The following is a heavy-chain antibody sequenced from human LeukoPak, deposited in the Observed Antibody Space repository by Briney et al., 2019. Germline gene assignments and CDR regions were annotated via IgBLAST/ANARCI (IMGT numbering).Heavy chain of an antibody. J-gene: IGHJ3*02. D-gene: IGHD2-15*01. Sequence: GESLKISCKGSGYSFTSYWIGWVRQMPGEGLEWMGIIYPGDSDTRYSPSFQGQVTISADKSISTAYLQWSSLKASDTAMYYCARVKGSSWYMGAFDIWGQGTMVTVSS. CDR3: ARVKGSSWYMGAFDI. V-gene: IGHV5-51*01. CDR2: IYPGDSDT. CDR1: GYSFTSYW.